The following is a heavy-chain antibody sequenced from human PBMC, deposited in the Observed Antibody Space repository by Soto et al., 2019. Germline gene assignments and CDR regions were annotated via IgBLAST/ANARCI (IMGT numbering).Heavy chain of an antibody. D-gene: IGHD1-26*01. J-gene: IGHJ4*02. CDR2: IYSGGST. CDR1: GFIVSSNY. Sequence: EVQLVESGGGLVQPGGSLRLSCAASGFIVSSNYMTWVRQAPGKGLEWVSVIYSGGSTYYADSVKGRFTISRDNSKNTLYLQMNSLRAGDTAMYYCVTRGSFDCWGQGTLVTVSS. CDR3: VTRGSFDC. V-gene: IGHV3-66*01.